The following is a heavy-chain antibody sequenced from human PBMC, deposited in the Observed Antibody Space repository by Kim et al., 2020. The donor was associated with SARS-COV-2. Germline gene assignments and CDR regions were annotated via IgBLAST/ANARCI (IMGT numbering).Heavy chain of an antibody. V-gene: IGHV4-4*02. Sequence: SETLSLTCAVSGGSISSSNWWSWVRQPPGKGLEWIGEIYHSGSTNYNPSLKSRVTISVDKSKNQFSLKLSSVTAADTAVYYCARVRLGELFAYYYYGMDVWGQGTTVTVSS. CDR1: GGSISSSNW. CDR3: ARVRLGELFAYYYYGMDV. CDR2: IYHSGST. J-gene: IGHJ6*02. D-gene: IGHD3-16*01.